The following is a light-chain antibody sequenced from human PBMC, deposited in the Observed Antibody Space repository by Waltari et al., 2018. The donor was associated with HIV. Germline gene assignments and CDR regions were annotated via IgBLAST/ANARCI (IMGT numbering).Light chain of an antibody. CDR1: SGHSPYG. V-gene: IGLV4-69*01. Sequence: QLVLTQSPSASASLGASVKLTCTLSSGHSPYGIAWHQQQPEKGPPYLLKVNSDGSHTEGDGIPDRFLCSSSGAERYLTISSRQSEDEAVYCCQTWGPGIVVFGRGTQLTVL. J-gene: IGLJ3*02. CDR2: VNSDGSH. CDR3: QTWGPGIVV.